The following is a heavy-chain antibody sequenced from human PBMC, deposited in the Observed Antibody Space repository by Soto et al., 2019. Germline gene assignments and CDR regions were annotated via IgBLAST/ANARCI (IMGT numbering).Heavy chain of an antibody. V-gene: IGHV3-23*01. J-gene: IGHJ6*02. CDR1: GFDFRTFG. D-gene: IGHD1-1*01. Sequence: GGSQRLSCTASGFDFRTFGRNWVRQAPGKRPEWVSGISRNGSTTKYADSVKGRFTISRDNSKNTLYLQMNSLRAEDTALYYCTKDKHWYGMDVWGQGTTVTVSS. CDR3: TKDKHWYGMDV. CDR2: ISRNGSTT.